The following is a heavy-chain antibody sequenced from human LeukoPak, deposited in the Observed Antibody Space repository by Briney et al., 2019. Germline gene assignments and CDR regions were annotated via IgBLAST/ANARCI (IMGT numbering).Heavy chain of an antibody. CDR1: GGSIGGYY. V-gene: IGHV4-59*01. Sequence: PSETLSLTCTVSGGSIGGYYWIWIRQPPGKGLEWIGYIYYSGNTNYNPSLKSRVTISIDTSKNQFSLNLSSVTAADTAVYYCARGRSGSYYYWFDPWGQGTLVTVSS. CDR3: ARGRSGSYYYWFDP. J-gene: IGHJ5*02. CDR2: IYYSGNT. D-gene: IGHD1-26*01.